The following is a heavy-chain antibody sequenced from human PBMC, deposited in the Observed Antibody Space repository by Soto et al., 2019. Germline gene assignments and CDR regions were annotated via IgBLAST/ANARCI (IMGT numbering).Heavy chain of an antibody. CDR3: ARLGITMVRGDVYWFDP. CDR2: INAGNGNT. V-gene: IGHV1-3*01. D-gene: IGHD3-10*01. J-gene: IGHJ5*02. CDR1: GYTFTSYA. Sequence: ASVKVSCKASGYTFTSYAMHWVRQAPGQRLEWMGWINAGNGNTKYSQKFQGRVTITRDTSASTAYMELSSLRSEDTAVYYCARLGITMVRGDVYWFDPWGQGTLVTVSS.